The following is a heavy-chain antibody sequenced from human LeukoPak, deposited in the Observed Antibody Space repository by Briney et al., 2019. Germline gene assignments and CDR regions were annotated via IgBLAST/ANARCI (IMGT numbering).Heavy chain of an antibody. CDR1: GFTVSSNY. Sequence: PGGSLRPSCAASGFTVSSNYMSWVRQAPGKGLEWVSVIYSGGSTYYADSVKGRFTISRDNSKNTLYLQMNSLRAEDTAVYYCALGRDGYTDYWGQGTLVTVSS. J-gene: IGHJ4*02. D-gene: IGHD5-24*01. CDR3: ALGRDGYTDY. V-gene: IGHV3-53*01. CDR2: IYSGGST.